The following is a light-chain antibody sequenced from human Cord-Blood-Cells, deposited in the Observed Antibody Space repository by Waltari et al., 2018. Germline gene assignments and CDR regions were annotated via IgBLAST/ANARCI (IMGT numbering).Light chain of an antibody. CDR2: AAS. V-gene: IGKV1-8*01. CDR1: QGISSY. Sequence: AIRMTQSPSSFSASTGDRVTITCRASQGISSYLAWYPQKPGKAPKLLIYAASTLQRGVPSRFSGSGSGTDFTLTISCLQSEDFATYYCQQYYSYPQTFGQGTKLEIK. J-gene: IGKJ2*01. CDR3: QQYYSYPQT.